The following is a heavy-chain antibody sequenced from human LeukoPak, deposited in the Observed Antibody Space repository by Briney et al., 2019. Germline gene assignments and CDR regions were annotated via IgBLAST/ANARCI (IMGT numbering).Heavy chain of an antibody. V-gene: IGHV3-33*01. CDR2: IWYDGSNK. CDR3: ARDQYDFWSGCLAY. Sequence: GGSLRLSCAASGFTFSSYGMHWVRQAPGKGLEWVAVIWYDGSNKYYADSVKGRFTISRDNSKNTLYLQMNSPRAEDTAVYYCARDQYDFWSGCLAYWGQGTLVTVSS. D-gene: IGHD3/OR15-3a*01. CDR1: GFTFSSYG. J-gene: IGHJ4*02.